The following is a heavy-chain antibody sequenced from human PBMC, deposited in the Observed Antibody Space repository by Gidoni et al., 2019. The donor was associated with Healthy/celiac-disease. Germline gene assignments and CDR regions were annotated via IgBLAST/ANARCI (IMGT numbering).Heavy chain of an antibody. V-gene: IGHV1-69*02. CDR3: ARAVRGTVVTLGVLEYYFDY. CDR1: GGTFSSYT. Sequence: QVQLVQSGAEVKKPGSSVKVSCKASGGTFSSYTISWVRQAPGQGLEWMGRIIPILGIANYAQKFQGRVTITADKSTSTAYMELSSLRSEDTAVYYCARAVRGTVVTLGVLEYYFDYWGQGTLVTVSS. D-gene: IGHD2-21*02. J-gene: IGHJ4*02. CDR2: IIPILGIA.